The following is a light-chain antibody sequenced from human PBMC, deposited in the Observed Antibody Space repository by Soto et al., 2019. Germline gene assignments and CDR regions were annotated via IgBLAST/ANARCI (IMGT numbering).Light chain of an antibody. V-gene: IGKV1-8*01. CDR1: QGISSY. CDR2: AAS. Sequence: AIRMTQSASSLSASTGDRSTITCRASQGISSYLAWYQQKPGKAPKLLINAASILQSGVPSRFSGSGSGTDFTLTISCLQSEDFATNYCLQHNSYPLTFGGGTKVDIK. J-gene: IGKJ4*01. CDR3: LQHNSYPLT.